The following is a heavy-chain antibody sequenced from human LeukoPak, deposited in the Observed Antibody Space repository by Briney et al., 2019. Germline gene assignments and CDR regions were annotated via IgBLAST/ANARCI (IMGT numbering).Heavy chain of an antibody. CDR2: IYSGGST. D-gene: IGHD6-13*01. J-gene: IGHJ2*01. Sequence: GGSLRLSCAASGFTVSSNYMSWVRQAPGKGLERVSVIYSGGSTYYADSVKGRFTISRHNSKNTLYLQMNSLRAKDTAVYYCAKEGSSLGWYFDLWGRGTLVTVSS. V-gene: IGHV3-53*04. CDR3: AKEGSSLGWYFDL. CDR1: GFTVSSNY.